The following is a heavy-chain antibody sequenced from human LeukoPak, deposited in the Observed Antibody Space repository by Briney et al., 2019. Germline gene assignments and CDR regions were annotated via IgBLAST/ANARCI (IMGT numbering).Heavy chain of an antibody. J-gene: IGHJ4*02. CDR1: GGSFSGYY. CDR2: INHSGST. CDR3: ARGELEFPDY. Sequence: SETLSLTCAVYGGSFSGYYWSWIRQPPGKGLEWIGEINHSGSTNYNPSLKSRVTIPVDTSKNQFSLKLSSVTAADTAVYYCARGELEFPDYWGQGTLVTVSS. V-gene: IGHV4-34*01. D-gene: IGHD1-7*01.